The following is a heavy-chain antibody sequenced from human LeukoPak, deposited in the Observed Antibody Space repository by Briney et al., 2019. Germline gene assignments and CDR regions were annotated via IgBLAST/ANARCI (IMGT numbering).Heavy chain of an antibody. D-gene: IGHD4-17*01. CDR3: AKTGVTTVYDGFHF. J-gene: IGHJ3*01. V-gene: IGHV3-23*01. Sequence: PGGSLRLSCVASGFTFSNSAMSSVRQAPGKGLEWVSSISDGGDNTYYTDSVKGRFTLSRDNSKNTLYLQMNSLRVEDTAVYHCAKTGVTTVYDGFHFWGQGTMIIVSS. CDR2: ISDGGDNT. CDR1: GFTFSNSA.